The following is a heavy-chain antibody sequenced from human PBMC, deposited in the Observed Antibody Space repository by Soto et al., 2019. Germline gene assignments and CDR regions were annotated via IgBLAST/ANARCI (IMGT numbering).Heavy chain of an antibody. V-gene: IGHV4-59*08. CDR3: ARRAGYDILTGYRTHYYYYMDV. CDR1: GGSISSYY. Sequence: SETLSLTCTVSGGSISSYYWSWIRQPPGKGLEWIGYIYYSGSTNYNPSLKSRVTISVDTSKNQFSLKLSSVTAADTAVYYCARRAGYDILTGYRTHYYYYMDVWGKGTTVTVSS. CDR2: IYYSGST. J-gene: IGHJ6*03. D-gene: IGHD3-9*01.